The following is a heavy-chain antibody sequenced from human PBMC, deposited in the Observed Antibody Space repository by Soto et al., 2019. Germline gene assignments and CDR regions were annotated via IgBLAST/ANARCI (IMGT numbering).Heavy chain of an antibody. CDR1: GFTFRWFG. D-gene: IGHD3-10*01. CDR3: AKGEVRGIIPSYFDY. V-gene: IGHV3-30*18. Sequence: PGGPLRLSCAVSGFTFRWFGMNWVRQAPGKGLEWVARISNDGSNEYYVDSVKGRFTISRDNSKNTLYLQMDSLRAEDTAVYYCAKGEVRGIIPSYFDYWGLGTQVTVSS. J-gene: IGHJ4*02. CDR2: ISNDGSNE.